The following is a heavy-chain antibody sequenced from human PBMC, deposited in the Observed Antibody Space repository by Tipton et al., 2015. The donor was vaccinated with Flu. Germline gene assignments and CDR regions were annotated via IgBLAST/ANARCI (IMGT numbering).Heavy chain of an antibody. CDR3: ARYPVVTIDVPDC. V-gene: IGHV3-11*01. D-gene: IGHD5-12*01. J-gene: IGHJ4*02. CDR1: GFIFSDSY. CDR2: ISGSGSFI. Sequence: SLRLSCAASGFIFSDSYMSWIRQAPGKGLEWVSYISGSGSFIYYADSVKGRFTISRDNAKNSLYLQMDSLKAEDTAVYYCARYPVVTIDVPDCWGRGTLVTVPS.